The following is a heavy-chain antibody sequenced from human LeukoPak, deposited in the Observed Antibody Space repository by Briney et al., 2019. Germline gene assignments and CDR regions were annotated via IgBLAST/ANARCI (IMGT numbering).Heavy chain of an antibody. CDR3: ARGDSGHFDY. CDR1: GFTFSSYS. V-gene: IGHV3-21*01. Sequence: PGGSLRLSCAASGFTFSSYSMNWVRQPPWKGLEWVSYIRSSGSYVHYADSVKGRFSISRDITKISLYLQIYSLRTEDTAVYYCARGDSGHFDYWGQGTLVTVSS. CDR2: IRSSGSYV. D-gene: IGHD6-19*01. J-gene: IGHJ4*02.